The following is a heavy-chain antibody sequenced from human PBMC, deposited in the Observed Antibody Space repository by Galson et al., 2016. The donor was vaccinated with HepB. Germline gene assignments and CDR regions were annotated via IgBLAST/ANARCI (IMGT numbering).Heavy chain of an antibody. CDR2: IYSGGSA. Sequence: CAASGFRVSRKYMSWVRQIPGQGLEWVSVIYSGGSAFYADSVKGRFTISRDNVKNTVYLQMNSVTDEDTAVYYCARSPSNWFGPSTFDIWGQGTMVIVSP. V-gene: IGHV3-53*01. D-gene: IGHD6-13*01. CDR3: ARSPSNWFGPSTFDI. J-gene: IGHJ3*02. CDR1: GFRVSRKY.